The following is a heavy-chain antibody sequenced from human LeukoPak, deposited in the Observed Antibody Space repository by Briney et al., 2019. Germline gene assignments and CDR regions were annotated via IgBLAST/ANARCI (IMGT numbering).Heavy chain of an antibody. CDR3: ARDERGSTIRLGELSLSPPPFDP. D-gene: IGHD3-16*02. CDR2: ISAYNGNT. J-gene: IGHJ5*02. CDR1: GGTFRSYG. V-gene: IGHV1-18*01. Sequence: ASVKVSCKASGGTFRSYGISWVRQAPGQGLEWMGGISAYNGNTNYAQKLQGRVTMTTDTSTSTAYMELRSLRSDDTAVYYCARDERGSTIRLGELSLSPPPFDPWGQGTLVTVSS.